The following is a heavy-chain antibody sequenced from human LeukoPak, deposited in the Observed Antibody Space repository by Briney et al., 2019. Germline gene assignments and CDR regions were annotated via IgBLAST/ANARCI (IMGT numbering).Heavy chain of an antibody. CDR2: INSDGSST. CDR3: ARGSSGYSYILSY. CDR1: GFTFSSYW. J-gene: IGHJ4*02. V-gene: IGHV3-74*01. D-gene: IGHD5-18*01. Sequence: GGSLRLSCAASGFTFSSYWMHWVRQAPGKGLVWVSRINSDGSSTSYADSVKGRFTISRDNAKNSLYLQMSSLRAEDTAMYYCARGSSGYSYILSYWGQGALVTVSS.